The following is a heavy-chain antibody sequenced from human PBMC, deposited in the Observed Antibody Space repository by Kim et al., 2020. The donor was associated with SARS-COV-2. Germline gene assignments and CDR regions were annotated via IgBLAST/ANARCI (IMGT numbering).Heavy chain of an antibody. D-gene: IGHD3-3*01. Sequence: SETLSLTCTVSGGSISSSSYYWGWIHQPPGKGLEWIGSIYYSGSTYYNPSLKSRVTISVDTSKNQFSLKLSSVTAADTAVYYCARSSYYDFWSGYPFHGSFDPWGQGTLVTVSS. J-gene: IGHJ5*02. CDR3: ARSSYYDFWSGYPFHGSFDP. CDR1: GGSISSSSYY. V-gene: IGHV4-39*01. CDR2: IYYSGST.